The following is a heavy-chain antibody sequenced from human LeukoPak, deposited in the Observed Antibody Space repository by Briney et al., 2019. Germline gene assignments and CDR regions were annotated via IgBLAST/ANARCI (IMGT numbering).Heavy chain of an antibody. J-gene: IGHJ4*02. CDR2: ISWNSGSI. D-gene: IGHD1-26*01. Sequence: PGGSLRLSCAASGFTFDDYAMHWVRHAPGKGLEWVSGISWNSGSIGYADSVKGRFTISRDNAKNSLYLQMNSLRAEDTALYYCAKDISPIVGATDEALDCWGQGTLVTVSS. CDR1: GFTFDDYA. CDR3: AKDISPIVGATDEALDC. V-gene: IGHV3-9*01.